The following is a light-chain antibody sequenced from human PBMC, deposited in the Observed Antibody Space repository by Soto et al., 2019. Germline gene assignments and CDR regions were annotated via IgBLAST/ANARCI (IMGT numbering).Light chain of an antibody. J-gene: IGLJ2*01. Sequence: QSALTQPASVSGSPGQWITTSCTGTSSDVGSYNLVSWYQQHPGKAPKLMIYEGSKRPSGVSNRFSGSKSGNTASLTISGLQAEDEADYYCCSYAGSSTGFGGGTKLTVL. CDR2: EGS. V-gene: IGLV2-23*01. CDR1: SSDVGSYNL. CDR3: CSYAGSSTG.